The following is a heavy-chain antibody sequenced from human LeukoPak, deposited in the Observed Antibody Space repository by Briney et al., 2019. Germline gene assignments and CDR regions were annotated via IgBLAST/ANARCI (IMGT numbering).Heavy chain of an antibody. J-gene: IGHJ4*02. CDR2: IKDDGRDK. V-gene: IGHV3-7*03. CDR1: GFTFRSYW. D-gene: IGHD3/OR15-3a*01. Sequence: GGSLRLSCTASGFTFRSYWMTWVRQAPGKGLEWVANIKDDGRDKKYVDSVKGRFTISRDNAKNSLYLQMSSLTAEDTAVYYYARDPGTGFDSWGQGTLVTVSS. CDR3: ARDPGTGFDS.